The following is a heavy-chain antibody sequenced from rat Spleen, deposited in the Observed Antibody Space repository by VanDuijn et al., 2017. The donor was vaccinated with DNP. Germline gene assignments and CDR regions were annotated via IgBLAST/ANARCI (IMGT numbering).Heavy chain of an antibody. CDR3: AKDGTSDGYNHFDY. Sequence: EVQLVESGGGLVEPGRSLKLSCAASGFTFSDYYMAWVRQAPRKGLEWVASISYDGVSIHYRDSVKGRFTISRDNAENTVYLQMNSLRSEDTATYYCAKDGTSDGYNHFDYWGQGVMVTVSS. CDR1: GFTFSDYY. D-gene: IGHD1-4*01. CDR2: ISYDGVSI. V-gene: IGHV5-20*01. J-gene: IGHJ2*01.